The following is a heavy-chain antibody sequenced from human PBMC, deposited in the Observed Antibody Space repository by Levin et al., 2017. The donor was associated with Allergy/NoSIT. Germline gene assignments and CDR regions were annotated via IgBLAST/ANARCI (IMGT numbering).Heavy chain of an antibody. CDR2: ISSSSSYI. J-gene: IGHJ3*02. D-gene: IGHD3-22*01. Sequence: AGGSLRLSCAASGFTFSSYSMNWVRQAPGKGLEWVSSISSSSSYIYYADSVKGRFTISRDNAKNSLYLQMNSLRAEDTAVYYCARAAGDSSGYYLDAFDIWGQGTMVTVSS. V-gene: IGHV3-21*01. CDR1: GFTFSSYS. CDR3: ARAAGDSSGYYLDAFDI.